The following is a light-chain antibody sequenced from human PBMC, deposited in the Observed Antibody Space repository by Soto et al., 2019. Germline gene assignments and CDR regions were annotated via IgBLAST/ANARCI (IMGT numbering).Light chain of an antibody. CDR3: QHYNINSPPST. CDR2: KAS. V-gene: IGKV1-5*03. CDR1: QSISNW. Sequence: DIQMTQSPSTLSASVGDRVTITCRASQSISNWLAWYQQKPGKAPKLLIYKASSLESGVPSRFSGSGSGTESPLPISTLRLKDFAPNSCQHYNINSPPSTFGRGTKLK. J-gene: IGKJ2*01.